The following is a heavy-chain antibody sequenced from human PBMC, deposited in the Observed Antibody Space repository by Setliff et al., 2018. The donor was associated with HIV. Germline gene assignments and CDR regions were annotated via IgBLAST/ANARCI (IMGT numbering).Heavy chain of an antibody. Sequence: ASVKVSCKASGYTFSQYALHWVRQAPGQRLEWMGWVNADNGNTKYSEKFQGRVTITRDTAASTVYMELSSLKSEDTAVYYCAREGQWLAWGQGTLVTVSS. D-gene: IGHD6-19*01. CDR2: VNADNGNT. CDR1: GYTFSQYA. V-gene: IGHV1-3*01. CDR3: AREGQWLA. J-gene: IGHJ5*02.